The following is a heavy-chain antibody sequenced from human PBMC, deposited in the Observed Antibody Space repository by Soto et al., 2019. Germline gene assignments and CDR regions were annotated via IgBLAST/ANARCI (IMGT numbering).Heavy chain of an antibody. J-gene: IGHJ3*02. CDR3: ARGRGGWFINQLLNAFDI. Sequence: HVQLQESGPGLVKPSETLSLTCTGAGGSISSYYWSWIRQPPGKGLDRIGYIYYSGSTNYNPSLKSRVTISVDTSKNQFSLKLSSVTAADTAVYYCARGRGGWFINQLLNAFDIWGQGTMVTVSS. D-gene: IGHD2-2*01. CDR1: GGSISSYY. V-gene: IGHV4-59*01. CDR2: IYYSGST.